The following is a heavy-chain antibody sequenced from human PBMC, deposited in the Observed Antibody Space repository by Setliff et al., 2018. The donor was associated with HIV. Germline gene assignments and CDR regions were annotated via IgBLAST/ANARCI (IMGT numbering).Heavy chain of an antibody. V-gene: IGHV1-69*10. CDR2: IISIPEIT. CDR3: AGPRGDEAFDI. Sequence: SVKVSCKASGGTSSTHAMNWVRQAPGQGLEWIGQIISIPEITDYAQKLQDRVAITADGPTNTFYMELSGLRSDDTAVYYCAGPRGDEAFDIWGQGTMVTVSS. J-gene: IGHJ3*02. CDR1: GGTSSTHA. D-gene: IGHD3-10*01.